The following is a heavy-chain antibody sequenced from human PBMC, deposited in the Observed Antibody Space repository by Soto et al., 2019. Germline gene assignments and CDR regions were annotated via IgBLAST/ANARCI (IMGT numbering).Heavy chain of an antibody. Sequence: GGSLRLSCAASGFTFSSYAMSWVRQAPGKGLEWVSAISGSGGSTYYADSVKGRFTISRDNSKNTLYLQMNSLRAEDTAVYYYAKDRQQQKYYFDYWGQGTLVTVSS. V-gene: IGHV3-23*01. CDR2: ISGSGGST. J-gene: IGHJ4*02. D-gene: IGHD6-13*01. CDR3: AKDRQQQKYYFDY. CDR1: GFTFSSYA.